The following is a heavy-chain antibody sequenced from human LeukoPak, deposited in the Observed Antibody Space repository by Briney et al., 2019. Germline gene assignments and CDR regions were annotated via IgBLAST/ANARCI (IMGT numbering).Heavy chain of an antibody. V-gene: IGHV3-23*01. Sequence: GKSLKLSCVSSGFPFTRHGMQWVRQAPGKGLEWVSAISGSGGSTYYADSVKGRFTISRDNSKNTLYLQMNSLRAEDTAVYYCAKDNDIVVVPAAYEGDYWGQGTLVTVSS. CDR1: GFPFTRHG. CDR3: AKDNDIVVVPAAYEGDY. J-gene: IGHJ4*02. D-gene: IGHD2-2*01. CDR2: ISGSGGST.